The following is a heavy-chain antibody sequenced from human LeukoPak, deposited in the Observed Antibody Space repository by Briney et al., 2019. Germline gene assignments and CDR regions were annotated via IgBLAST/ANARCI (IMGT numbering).Heavy chain of an antibody. CDR2: IKQDRTEK. CDR3: ARLREIPIFGVVTKSTSYFDY. Sequence: GGSLRLSCAASGFTFSSSWISWVRQAPGKGLEWVANIKQDRTEKYYVDSVKGRFTISRDNAKSSLYLQMNSLRAEDTAVYYCARLREIPIFGVVTKSTSYFDYWGQGTLVTVSS. CDR1: GFTFSSSW. J-gene: IGHJ4*02. D-gene: IGHD3-3*01. V-gene: IGHV3-7*01.